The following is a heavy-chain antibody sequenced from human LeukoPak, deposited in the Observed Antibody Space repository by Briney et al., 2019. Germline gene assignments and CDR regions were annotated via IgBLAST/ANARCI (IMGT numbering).Heavy chain of an antibody. CDR1: GFTFSSYG. V-gene: IGHV3-30*02. J-gene: IGHJ4*02. CDR3: AKGYSYSFDY. CDR2: IRYDGSNK. D-gene: IGHD2-21*01. Sequence: PGGSLRLSCAASGFTFSSYGMHWVRQAPGKGLEWVAFIRYDGSNKFFADSVKGRFTISRDNSKNTLFLQMSSLRPEDTAVYYCAKGYSYSFDYWGQGTLVAVSS.